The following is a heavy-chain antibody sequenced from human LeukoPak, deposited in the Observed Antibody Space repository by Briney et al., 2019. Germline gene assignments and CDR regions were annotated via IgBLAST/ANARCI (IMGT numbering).Heavy chain of an antibody. J-gene: IGHJ3*02. CDR2: IYYSGST. Sequence: SQTLSLTCTVSGGSISSGGYYWSWIRQHPGKGLEWIGYIYYSGSTYYNPSLKSRVTISVDTSKNQFSLKLSSVTAADTAVYYCARTYGSGSYSSAFDIRGQGTMVTVSS. CDR3: ARTYGSGSYSSAFDI. D-gene: IGHD3-10*01. CDR1: GGSISSGGYY. V-gene: IGHV4-31*03.